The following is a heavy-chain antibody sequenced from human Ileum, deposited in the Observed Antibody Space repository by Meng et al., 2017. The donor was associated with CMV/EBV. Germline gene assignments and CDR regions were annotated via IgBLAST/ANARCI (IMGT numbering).Heavy chain of an antibody. CDR2: MWNEGSNI. CDR3: VGHQGGPREGVRMV. Sequence: GGSLRLSCAASGIMFNMYGMHWLRQAPGKGLEWMAFMWNEGSNIYNGDIVKGRFIVSRDNSKNTVFLQMSSLRVEDTAVYYCVGHQGGPREGVRMVWGQGTLVTVSS. CDR1: GIMFNMYG. J-gene: IGHJ4*02. D-gene: IGHD3-10*01. V-gene: IGHV3-33*03.